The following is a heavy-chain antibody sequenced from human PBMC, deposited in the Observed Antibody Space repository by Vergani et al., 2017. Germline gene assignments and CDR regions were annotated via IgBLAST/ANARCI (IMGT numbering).Heavy chain of an antibody. CDR2: FYTGGGT. CDR1: GDSIISGSYY. D-gene: IGHD6-13*01. Sequence: QMQLQESGPGLVKASETLSLTCTVSGDSIISGSYYWSWFRQPAGKGLEWIGRFYTGGGTSYNPSLKSRVTISVDTSKNQFSLQLSSVTAADTAVYYCARDPLYSTTWPFLLLDMDVWGQGTTVTVSS. J-gene: IGHJ6*02. CDR3: ARDPLYSTTWPFLLLDMDV. V-gene: IGHV4-61*02.